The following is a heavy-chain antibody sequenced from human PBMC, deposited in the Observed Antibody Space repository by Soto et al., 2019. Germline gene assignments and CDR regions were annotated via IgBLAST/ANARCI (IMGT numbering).Heavy chain of an antibody. Sequence: SQTLSLTCAIAGDSVSSKSAAWNWIRQSPSSGLEWLGRTYYRSKWHNEYAVSVKSRIIINPDTSKNQFSLQLHSVTPEDTAMYYCARSGNEGAVDHWGQGTLVTVSS. V-gene: IGHV6-1*01. D-gene: IGHD1-26*01. CDR1: GDSVSSKSAA. J-gene: IGHJ4*02. CDR3: ARSGNEGAVDH. CDR2: TYYRSKWHN.